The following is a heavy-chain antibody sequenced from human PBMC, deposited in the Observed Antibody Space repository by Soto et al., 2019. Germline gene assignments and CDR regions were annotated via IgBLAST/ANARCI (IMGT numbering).Heavy chain of an antibody. J-gene: IGHJ4*02. Sequence: SETLSLTCAVSVYSVSSGYYWGWIRQSPGKGLEWIGSIYHSGGTYYNPSLKSRLTISVDTSKNQFSLKLSSVTAADTAVYYCARDYSSGWLYWGQGTLVTVSS. CDR3: ARDYSSGWLY. CDR2: IYHSGGT. V-gene: IGHV4-38-2*02. CDR1: VYSVSSGYY. D-gene: IGHD6-19*01.